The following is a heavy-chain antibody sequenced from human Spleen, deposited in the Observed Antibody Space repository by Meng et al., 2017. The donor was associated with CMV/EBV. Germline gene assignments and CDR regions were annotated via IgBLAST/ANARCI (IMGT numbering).Heavy chain of an antibody. Sequence: GESLKISCAASGFTFSSYGMHWVRQAPGKGLEWVALISYDGTTKFYVDSVKGRFTISRDNSKNTLYLQMNSLRAEDTAVYYCARDRPAYDFPYTFAYWGQGTLVTVSS. CDR1: GFTFSSYG. CDR3: ARDRPAYDFPYTFAY. J-gene: IGHJ4*02. V-gene: IGHV3-30*03. D-gene: IGHD3-3*01. CDR2: ISYDGTTK.